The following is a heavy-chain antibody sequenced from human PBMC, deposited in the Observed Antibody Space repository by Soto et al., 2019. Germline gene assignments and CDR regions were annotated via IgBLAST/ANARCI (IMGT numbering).Heavy chain of an antibody. D-gene: IGHD2-2*02. CDR3: ARDSTWNGVVPAAIQYYYYGMAV. Sequence: GGSLRLSCAASGFTFSSYSMNWVRQAPGKGLEWVSSISSSSSYIYYADSVKGRFTISRDNAKNSLYLQMNSLRAEDTAVYYCARDSTWNGVVPAAIQYYYYGMAVWGQGTTVTVSS. CDR1: GFTFSSYS. CDR2: ISSSSSYI. J-gene: IGHJ6*02. V-gene: IGHV3-21*01.